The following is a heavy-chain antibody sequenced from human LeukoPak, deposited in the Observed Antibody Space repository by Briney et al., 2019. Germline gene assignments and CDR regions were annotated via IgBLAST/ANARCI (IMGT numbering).Heavy chain of an antibody. V-gene: IGHV1-18*04. CDR2: ISAYNGNT. CDR3: AREDRGLVWFGEPKNDI. CDR1: GYTFTNYG. D-gene: IGHD3-10*01. Sequence: GESLKISCKGSGYTFTNYGITWVRQAPGQGLEWTGWISAYNGNTKYAQNLQDRVTMTTDTSTNTAYMELRSLRSDDTAVYYCAREDRGLVWFGEPKNDIWGQGTMVTVSS. J-gene: IGHJ3*02.